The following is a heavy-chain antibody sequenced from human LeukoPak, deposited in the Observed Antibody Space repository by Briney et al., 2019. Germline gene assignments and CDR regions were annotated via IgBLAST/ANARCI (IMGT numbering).Heavy chain of an antibody. J-gene: IGHJ4*02. CDR3: AREGGPYRPLDY. Sequence: GSLRLSCAASGFIFSGSDIHWVRQPPGKGLEWIGEVNLQGSTNYNPSLMGRVAISVDTSENHISLQMTSVTAADTAVYYCAREGGPYRPLDYSGQGTLVTVSS. CDR2: VNLQGST. CDR1: GFIFSGSD. V-gene: IGHV4-34*01.